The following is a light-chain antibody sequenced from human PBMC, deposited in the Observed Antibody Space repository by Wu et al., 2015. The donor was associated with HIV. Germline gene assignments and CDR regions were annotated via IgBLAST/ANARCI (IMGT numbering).Light chain of an antibody. CDR1: QSVTSSY. CDR2: GVS. J-gene: IGKJ4*01. Sequence: EVVLTQSPGTLSLSPGERATLSCRASQSVTSSYLAWYQQKPGQTPRLLIYGVSTRATGIPDRFSGSGSGTDFTLTISRLEPEDFAVYYCQQYGSSRPGTFGGGPRWRSN. V-gene: IGKV3-20*01. CDR3: QQYGSSRPGT.